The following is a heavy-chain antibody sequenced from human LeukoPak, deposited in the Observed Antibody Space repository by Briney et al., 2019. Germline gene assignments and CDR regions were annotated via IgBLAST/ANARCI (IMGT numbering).Heavy chain of an antibody. Sequence: GGSLRLSCAASGFAFSTYAMHWVRQAPGKGLEWVAVISFDGNAKYYADSVKGRFTISRDNSKNTLYLQMNGLRTEDTAMYYCTRRGGGHEFDHWGQGTLVTVSS. J-gene: IGHJ4*02. CDR3: TRRGGGHEFDH. CDR2: ISFDGNAK. V-gene: IGHV3-30-3*01. CDR1: GFAFSTYA. D-gene: IGHD3-16*01.